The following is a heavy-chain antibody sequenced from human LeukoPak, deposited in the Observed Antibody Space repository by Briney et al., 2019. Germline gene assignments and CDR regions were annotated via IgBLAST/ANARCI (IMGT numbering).Heavy chain of an antibody. CDR3: ARGGGSYYLDY. V-gene: IGHV4-34*01. CDR2: INHSGST. CDR1: SGSFSGYY. J-gene: IGHJ4*02. D-gene: IGHD1-26*01. Sequence: SETLSLTCAVYSGSFSGYYWSWIRQPPGKGLEWIGEINHSGSTNYNPSLKSRVTISVDTSKNQSSLKLSSVTAADTAVYYCARGGGSYYLDYWGQGTLVTVSS.